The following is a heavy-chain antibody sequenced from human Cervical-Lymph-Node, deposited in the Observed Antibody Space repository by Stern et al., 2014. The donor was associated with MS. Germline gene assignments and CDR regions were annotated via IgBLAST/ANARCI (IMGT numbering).Heavy chain of an antibody. CDR3: AKDLGFLDCFDY. CDR2: ISGSGVST. J-gene: IGHJ4*02. Sequence: EVQLVESGGGLVQPGGSLRLPCAASGFTFSNYAMSWVSQAPGKGLEWVSTISGSGVSTYYTDSVKGRFTISRDNSRNTLFLQMNSLRAEDTAVYYCAKDLGFLDCFDYWGQGTLVPVSS. CDR1: GFTFSNYA. D-gene: IGHD3-3*02. V-gene: IGHV3-23*04.